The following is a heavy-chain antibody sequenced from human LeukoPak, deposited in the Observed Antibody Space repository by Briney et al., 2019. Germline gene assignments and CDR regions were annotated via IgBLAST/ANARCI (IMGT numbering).Heavy chain of an antibody. CDR1: GGSISSYY. Sequence: PSETLSLTCTVPGGSISSYYWSWIRQPPGKGLEWIGYIYYSGSTNYNPSLKSRVTISVDTSKNQFSLKLSSVTAADTAVYYCARGGMKVDYWGQGTLVTVSS. J-gene: IGHJ4*02. D-gene: IGHD1-26*01. V-gene: IGHV4-59*01. CDR2: IYYSGST. CDR3: ARGGMKVDY.